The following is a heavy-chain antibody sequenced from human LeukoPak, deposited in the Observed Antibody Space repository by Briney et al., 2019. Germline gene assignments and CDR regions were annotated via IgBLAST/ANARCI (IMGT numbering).Heavy chain of an antibody. V-gene: IGHV5-10-1*01. CDR2: IDPSDSYT. CDR1: GYSFTNYW. D-gene: IGHD3-10*01. Sequence: GESLKISCKGSGYSFTNYWISWVRQMPGKGLEWMGRIDPSDSYTNYSPSFEGHVTISADNSITTASLQWSRLKASDTAIYCCARHQYSYGSSLDYWGQGTLVTVSS. J-gene: IGHJ4*02. CDR3: ARHQYSYGSSLDY.